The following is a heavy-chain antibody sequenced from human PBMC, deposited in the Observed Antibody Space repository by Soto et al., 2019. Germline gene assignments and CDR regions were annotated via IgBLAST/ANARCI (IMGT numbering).Heavy chain of an antibody. CDR1: GGSISNHY. V-gene: IGHV4-59*11. CDR3: TRANWYSEY. J-gene: IGHJ4*02. CDR2: IYYNGNT. D-gene: IGHD7-27*01. Sequence: QVQLQESGPGLVKPSETLSLTCTVSGGSISNHYWSWIRQPPGKGLEWIGYIYYNGNTNYNPSLKRRVTMSVDTSKNQISLKLSSATAADTAVYYCTRANWYSEYWGQGTLVTVSS.